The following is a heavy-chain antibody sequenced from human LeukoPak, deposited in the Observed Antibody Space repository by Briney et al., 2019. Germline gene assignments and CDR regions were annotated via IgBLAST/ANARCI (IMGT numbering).Heavy chain of an antibody. V-gene: IGHV3-23*01. CDR3: AKYLERAATIDD. CDR2: ISGSGGST. D-gene: IGHD2-15*01. J-gene: IGHJ4*02. CDR1: GFTFSSYA. Sequence: AGCLRLSCAASGFTFSSYAMSWVRQAPGKGLEWVLAISGSGGSTYYADSVKGRFTISRDNSENTLYLQMNRLRAEDTAEHYCAKYLERAATIDDWGQGSLVTVSS.